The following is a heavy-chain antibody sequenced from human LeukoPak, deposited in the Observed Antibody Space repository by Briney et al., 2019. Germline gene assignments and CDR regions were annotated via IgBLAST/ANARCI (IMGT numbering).Heavy chain of an antibody. J-gene: IGHJ1*01. V-gene: IGHV3-30*04. Sequence: GGSLRLSCAASGFTFSSYAMHWVRQAPGKGLEWVAVISYDGSNKYYADSVKGRFTISRDNSKNTLYLQMNSLRVEDTAVYYCAKDRGVFQAAPNPFQHWGQGTLVTVSS. D-gene: IGHD3-10*01. CDR1: GFTFSSYA. CDR2: ISYDGSNK. CDR3: AKDRGVFQAAPNPFQH.